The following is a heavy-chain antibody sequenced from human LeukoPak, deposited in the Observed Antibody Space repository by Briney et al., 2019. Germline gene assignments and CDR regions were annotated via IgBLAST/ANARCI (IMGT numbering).Heavy chain of an antibody. Sequence: SVKVSCKASGGTFSSYAISWVRQAPGQGLEWMGGIIPIFGTANYAQKFQGRVTITTDESTSTAYMELSSLRSEDTAVYYCAREGGSYRAFDYWGQGTLVTVSS. CDR1: GGTFSSYA. CDR3: AREGGSYRAFDY. J-gene: IGHJ4*02. V-gene: IGHV1-69*05. D-gene: IGHD1-26*01. CDR2: IIPIFGTA.